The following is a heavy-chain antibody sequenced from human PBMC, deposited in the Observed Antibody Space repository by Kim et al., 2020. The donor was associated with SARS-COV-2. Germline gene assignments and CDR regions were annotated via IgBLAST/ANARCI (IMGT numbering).Heavy chain of an antibody. CDR3: ARLATMVRGVIHRSWGVDSRSQNNGMDV. V-gene: IGHV4-34*01. J-gene: IGHJ6*02. D-gene: IGHD3-10*01. CDR1: GGSFSGYY. CDR2: INHSGST. Sequence: SETLSLTCAVYGGSFSGYYWSWIRQPPGKGLEWIGEINHSGSTNYNPSLKSRVTISVDTSKNQFSLKLSSVTAADTAVYYCARLATMVRGVIHRSWGVDSRSQNNGMDVWGQGTTVTVSS.